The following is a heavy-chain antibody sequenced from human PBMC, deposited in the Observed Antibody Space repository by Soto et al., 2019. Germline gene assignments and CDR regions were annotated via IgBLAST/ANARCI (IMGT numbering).Heavy chain of an antibody. D-gene: IGHD1-26*01. V-gene: IGHV1-69*06. CDR1: GGTLSGLS. CDR3: AQDLGAWFDP. CDR2: SIPIYGTP. J-gene: IGHJ5*02. Sequence: QVQLVQSGAEVKKPGSSVKVSCRASGGTLSGLSMNWMRQAPGQGLEWMGGSIPIYGTPSYPQKFQGRVTIIADKATSTVYMEMSRLTPDDTAVYYCAQDLGAWFDPWGQGTLVTVSS.